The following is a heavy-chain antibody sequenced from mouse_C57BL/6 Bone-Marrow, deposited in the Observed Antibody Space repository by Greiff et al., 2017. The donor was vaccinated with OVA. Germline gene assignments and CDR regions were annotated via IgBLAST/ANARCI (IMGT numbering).Heavy chain of an antibody. Sequence: VQLKESGAELARPGASVKLSCKASGYTFTSYGISWVKQRTGQGLEWIGEIYPRSGNTYYNEKFKGKATLTADKSSSTAYMELRSLTSEDSAVYFCARFITTVDAMDYWGQGTSVTVSS. CDR2: IYPRSGNT. J-gene: IGHJ4*01. D-gene: IGHD1-1*01. CDR3: ARFITTVDAMDY. V-gene: IGHV1-81*01. CDR1: GYTFTSYG.